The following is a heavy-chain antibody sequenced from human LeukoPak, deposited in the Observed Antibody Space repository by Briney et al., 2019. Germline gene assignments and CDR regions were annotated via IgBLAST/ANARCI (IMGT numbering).Heavy chain of an antibody. CDR1: GFSFSSFG. D-gene: IGHD2-21*02. CDR2: IAASWGNT. J-gene: IGHJ4*02. V-gene: IGHV3-64D*09. Sequence: GGSLRLSCLVSGFSFSSFGMHWVRQTPGKGLEFVSAIAASWGNTYYTASAKGRFTISRDNSKNILFLQMSSLRSEDTAVYYCASGLGGTGSDKTEPFDYWGQGTRVTVSS. CDR3: ASGLGGTGSDKTEPFDY.